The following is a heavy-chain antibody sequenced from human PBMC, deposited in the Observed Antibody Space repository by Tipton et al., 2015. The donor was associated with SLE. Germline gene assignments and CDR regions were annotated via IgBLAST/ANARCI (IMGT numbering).Heavy chain of an antibody. Sequence: TLSLTCTVSGGSISSGSYYWSWIRQPAGKGLEWIGYIYYSGSTYYNPSLKSRVTISVDTSKNQFSLKLSSVTAADTAVYYCARAPPLIAARGWFDPWGQGTLVTVSS. CDR3: ARAPPLIAARGWFDP. D-gene: IGHD6-6*01. J-gene: IGHJ5*02. V-gene: IGHV4-61*10. CDR2: IYYSGST. CDR1: GGSISSGSYY.